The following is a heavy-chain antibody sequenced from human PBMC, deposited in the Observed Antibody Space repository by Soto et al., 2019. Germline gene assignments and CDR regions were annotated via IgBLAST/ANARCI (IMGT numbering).Heavy chain of an antibody. J-gene: IGHJ4*02. V-gene: IGHV4-39*01. D-gene: IGHD3-10*01. Sequence: QLQLQESGPGLVKPSETLSLTCTVSGGSISSSSYYWGWIRQPPGKGLEWIGSIYYSGSTYYNPSLKSRVPISVDTSKNQFSLKLSSVTAADTAVYYCARLTYYYGSGSYYNAPHDYWGQGTLVTVSS. CDR3: ARLTYYYGSGSYYNAPHDY. CDR1: GGSISSSSYY. CDR2: IYYSGST.